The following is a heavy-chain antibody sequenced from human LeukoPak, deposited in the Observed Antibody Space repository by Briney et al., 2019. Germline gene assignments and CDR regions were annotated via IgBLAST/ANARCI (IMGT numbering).Heavy chain of an antibody. CDR2: IIPILGIA. J-gene: IGHJ4*02. D-gene: IGHD3-10*01. CDR3: ARSPRITMVQGVIITNSYFDY. Sequence: SVKVSCKASGGTFSSYAISWVRQAPGQGLAWMGRIIPILGIANYAQKFQGRVTITADKSTSTAYMELSSLRSEDTAVYYCARSPRITMVQGVIITNSYFDYWGQGTLVTVSS. CDR1: GGTFSSYA. V-gene: IGHV1-69*04.